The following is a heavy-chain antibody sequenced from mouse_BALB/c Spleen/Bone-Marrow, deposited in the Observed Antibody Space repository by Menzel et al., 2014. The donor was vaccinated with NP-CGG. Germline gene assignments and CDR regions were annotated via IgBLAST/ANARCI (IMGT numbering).Heavy chain of an antibody. CDR3: ARGYDGFAY. Sequence: EVKLQESGAELVKPGASVKLSCTASGFNIKDTYMHWVKQRPEQGLEWIGRIDPANGNTKYDPKFQGKATITADTSSNTAYLQLSSLTSEDTAVYYCARGYDGFAYWGQGTLVTVSA. D-gene: IGHD2-2*01. V-gene: IGHV14-3*02. CDR1: GFNIKDTY. J-gene: IGHJ3*01. CDR2: IDPANGNT.